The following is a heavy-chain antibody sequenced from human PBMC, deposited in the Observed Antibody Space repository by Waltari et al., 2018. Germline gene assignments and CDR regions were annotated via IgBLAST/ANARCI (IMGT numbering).Heavy chain of an antibody. D-gene: IGHD2-15*01. V-gene: IGHV4-4*02. CDR2: VRGDGRT. J-gene: IGHJ4*02. CDR3: ARDRGRGHYLDS. CDR1: GDSMSSTYC. Sequence: QLQESGPGLVKPSGTLSLTCGVSGDSMSSTYCWSWVRQPPGKGLEWIGQVRGDGRTNNIPSFATRVTLSLDTYNNQCSLLVTPATAADTAVYYCARDRGRGHYLDSWGPGTLGTVSP.